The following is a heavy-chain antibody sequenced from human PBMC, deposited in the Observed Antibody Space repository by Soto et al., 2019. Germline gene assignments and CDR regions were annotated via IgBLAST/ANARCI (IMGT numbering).Heavy chain of an antibody. CDR3: ARAYCGSTSCYAPRYFDL. Sequence: QVQLQESGPGLVKPSETLSLTCTVSGGSISSYYWSWIRQPPGKGLEWIGYIYYSGSTNYTPSLKSRVTISVDTSKNEFSLKLSAVTAADTAVYYCARAYCGSTSCYAPRYFDLWGRGTLVTVSS. CDR2: IYYSGST. V-gene: IGHV4-59*01. J-gene: IGHJ2*01. CDR1: GGSISSYY. D-gene: IGHD2-2*01.